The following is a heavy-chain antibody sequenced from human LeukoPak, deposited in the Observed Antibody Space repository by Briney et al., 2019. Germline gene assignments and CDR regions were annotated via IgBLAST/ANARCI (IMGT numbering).Heavy chain of an antibody. CDR1: GGSISGYH. V-gene: IGHV4-59*01. CDR3: ARVSRSYYYYYYMDV. CDR2: IYYSGSS. J-gene: IGHJ6*03. Sequence: SETLSLTCNVSGGSISGYHWSWIRQPPGKGLEWLGYIYYSGSSNYNPSLKSRVTMSADTSKNQSSLKLSSVTAADTAVYYCARVSRSYYYYYYMDVWGKGTTVTVSS.